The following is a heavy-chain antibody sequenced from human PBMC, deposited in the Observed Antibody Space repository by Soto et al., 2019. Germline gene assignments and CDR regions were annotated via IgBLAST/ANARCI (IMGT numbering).Heavy chain of an antibody. V-gene: IGHV4-59*01. D-gene: IGHD1-26*01. CDR3: AGEGNLGSWPQPPDF. Sequence: QVQLQVSAPGLVKPSETLSLTCTVSGDSISAYSWSWVRQPPGKGLEWIGNIHYNGNTKYNPSLKSRVTMSVDTSKNQFSLKLITVTAADTAKYFCAGEGNLGSWPQPPDFWGQGTLVTVSS. CDR2: IHYNGNT. CDR1: GDSISAYS. J-gene: IGHJ4*02.